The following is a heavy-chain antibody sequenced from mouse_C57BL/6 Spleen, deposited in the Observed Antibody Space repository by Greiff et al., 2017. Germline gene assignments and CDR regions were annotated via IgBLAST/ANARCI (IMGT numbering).Heavy chain of an antibody. J-gene: IGHJ2*01. CDR1: GFTFSSYA. V-gene: IGHV5-4*01. CDR3: ARDRGGLRQGFDY. CDR2: ISDGGSYT. Sequence: EVQRVESGGGLVKPGGSLKLSCAASGFTFSSYAMSWVRQTPEKRLEWVATISDGGSYTYYPDNVKGRFTISRDNAKNNLYLQMSHLKSEDTAMYYCARDRGGLRQGFDYWGQGTTLTVSS. D-gene: IGHD2-4*01.